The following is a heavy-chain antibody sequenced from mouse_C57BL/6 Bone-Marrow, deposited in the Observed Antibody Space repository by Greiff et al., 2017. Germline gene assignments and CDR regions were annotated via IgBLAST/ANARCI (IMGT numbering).Heavy chain of an antibody. Sequence: EVKLVESGGGLVKPGGSLKLSCAASGFTFSSYAMSWVRQTPEKRLEWVATISDVGSYTCYPDNVKGRFTISRDNAKNNLYLQMSHLKSEDTAMYYCAREDYYEGFAYWGQGTLVTVSA. CDR2: ISDVGSYT. CDR3: AREDYYEGFAY. J-gene: IGHJ3*01. D-gene: IGHD2-4*01. V-gene: IGHV5-4*01. CDR1: GFTFSSYA.